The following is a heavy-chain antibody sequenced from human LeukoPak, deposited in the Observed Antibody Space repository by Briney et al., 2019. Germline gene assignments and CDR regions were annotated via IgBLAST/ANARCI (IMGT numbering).Heavy chain of an antibody. Sequence: PGGSLRLSCAASGFTFRRYWMSWARQASGKGLEWVANIKQDGSEKYYMDSVKGRFTISRDNAKNSLYLQMNSLRAEDTAVYYCVGLGENYWGQGTLVTVSS. CDR1: GFTFRRYW. CDR3: VGLGENY. D-gene: IGHD3-10*01. J-gene: IGHJ4*02. V-gene: IGHV3-7*02. CDR2: IKQDGSEK.